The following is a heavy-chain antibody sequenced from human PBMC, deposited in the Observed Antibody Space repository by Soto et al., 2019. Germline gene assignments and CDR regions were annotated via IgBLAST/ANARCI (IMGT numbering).Heavy chain of an antibody. CDR3: AKGLLAIVGTTLPRDAFNI. CDR2: ISHDGSYK. J-gene: IGHJ3*02. D-gene: IGHD1-26*01. V-gene: IGHV3-30*18. CDR1: GFSFTTYV. Sequence: QVQLVESGGGVVQPGRSLRLSCAASGFSFTTYVMHWVRQAPGKGLEWVAVISHDGSYKYYGDAGKGLFTMSRDTSKNAVYLEMNSLRPEDTAVYYCAKGLLAIVGTTLPRDAFNIWGQGTMVTVSS.